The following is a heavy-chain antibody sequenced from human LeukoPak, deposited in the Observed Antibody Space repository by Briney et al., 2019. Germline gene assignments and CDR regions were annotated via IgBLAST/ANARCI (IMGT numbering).Heavy chain of an antibody. J-gene: IGHJ6*02. Sequence: GASVKVSCKTSGYNFNSHHVHWVRQAPGQGLEWMGVKFSHDDSTSNAQKFQGRVTMTRDTSTSTVYMELSSLRSEDTAVYYCARDSGSFHYDTDVWGQGTTVIVSS. CDR2: KFSHDDST. CDR1: GYNFNSHH. D-gene: IGHD3-10*01. V-gene: IGHV1-46*02. CDR3: ARDSGSFHYDTDV.